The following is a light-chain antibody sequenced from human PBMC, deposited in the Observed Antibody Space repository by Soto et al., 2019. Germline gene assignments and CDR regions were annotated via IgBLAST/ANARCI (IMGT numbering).Light chain of an antibody. V-gene: IGKV3-20*01. CDR1: QSVSNNY. Sequence: MVFPQSQGTLSLSPGERATLSCMASQSVSNNYLAWYQQKPGQAPRLLIYGASNRATGIPDRFSGSGSGTDFTLTISRLEPEDIAVYYCQQYCSSGTFGQGSKVDLK. CDR2: GAS. J-gene: IGKJ1*01. CDR3: QQYCSSGT.